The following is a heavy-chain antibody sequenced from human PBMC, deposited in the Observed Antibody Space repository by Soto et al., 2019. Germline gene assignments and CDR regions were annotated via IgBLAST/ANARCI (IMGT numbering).Heavy chain of an antibody. J-gene: IGHJ5*02. Sequence: GESLKISCRTSGYRFTSYWIAWVRQMPGKGLEWMGIIFPSDSDTRYSPSFQGQVTISADRSTSTVFLQWASPKASDTAVYFCARKDKSGYFNWFDPWGQGILVTVSS. D-gene: IGHD3-22*01. CDR3: ARKDKSGYFNWFDP. CDR2: IFPSDSDT. CDR1: GYRFTSYW. V-gene: IGHV5-51*01.